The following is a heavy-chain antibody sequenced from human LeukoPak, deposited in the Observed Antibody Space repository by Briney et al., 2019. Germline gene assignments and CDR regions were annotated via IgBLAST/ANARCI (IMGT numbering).Heavy chain of an antibody. Sequence: GGSLRLSCGASGLSFSSYAMNWVRQAPGKGLEWVSAVSGSGGRTYYADSVKGRFTISRDNAKNSLYLQMTSLRAEDTALYYCARGGIAAAGPIDSWGQGTLVTVSS. J-gene: IGHJ4*02. CDR3: ARGGIAAAGPIDS. V-gene: IGHV3-23*01. CDR2: VSGSGGRT. CDR1: GLSFSSYA. D-gene: IGHD6-13*01.